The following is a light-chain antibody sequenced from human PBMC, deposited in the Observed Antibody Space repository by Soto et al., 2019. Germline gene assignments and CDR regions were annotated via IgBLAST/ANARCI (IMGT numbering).Light chain of an antibody. Sequence: EIVLTQSPATLSVSPGERATLSCRATQSVSSNYLAWYQQKPGQTPRLLIYDAIIRAPDVPARFSGSWSGTEFTLTINSLQSEDFAVYYCQQYDAWPLTFGGGTKVDI. V-gene: IGKV3-15*01. CDR2: DAI. J-gene: IGKJ4*01. CDR3: QQYDAWPLT. CDR1: QSVSSN.